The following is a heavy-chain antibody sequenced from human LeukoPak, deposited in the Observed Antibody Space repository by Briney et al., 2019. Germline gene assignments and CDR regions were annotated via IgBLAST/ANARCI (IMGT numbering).Heavy chain of an antibody. D-gene: IGHD3-22*01. CDR2: ISAYNGNT. V-gene: IGHV1-18*01. CDR3: ARVTSYYYDSSGHSHFDY. Sequence: ASVKVSCKASGYTFTSYGISWVRQAPGQGLEWMGWISAYNGNTNYAQKLQGRVAMTTDTSTSTAYMELRSLRSDDTAVYYCARVTSYYYDSSGHSHFDYWGQGTLVTVSS. J-gene: IGHJ4*02. CDR1: GYTFTSYG.